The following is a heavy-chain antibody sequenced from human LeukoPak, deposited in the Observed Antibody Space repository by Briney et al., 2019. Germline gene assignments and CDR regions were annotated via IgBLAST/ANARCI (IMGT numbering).Heavy chain of an antibody. D-gene: IGHD3-22*01. CDR1: GGSISSSNW. CDR3: VRQGTNSGYYLLDY. J-gene: IGHJ4*02. CDR2: IYHSGST. Sequence: HPSETLSLTCAVSGGSISSSNWWSWVRQPPGKGLEWIGEIYHSGSTNYNPSLKSRVTISVDKSKNQFSLKLTSVTVADTATYYCVRQGTNSGYYLLDYWGQRHLVIVSS. V-gene: IGHV4-4*02.